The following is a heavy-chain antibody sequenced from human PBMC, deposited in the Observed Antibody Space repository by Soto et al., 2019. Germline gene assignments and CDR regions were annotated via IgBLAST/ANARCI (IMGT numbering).Heavy chain of an antibody. Sequence: SETLSLTCTVSGASISGFYCSWIRKSAGKGLEWIGRIYATGTTDYNPSLKSRVMMSVDTSKKQFSLKLRSVTAADTAVYYCVRDGTKTLRDWFDPWGQGISVTVPQ. V-gene: IGHV4-4*07. J-gene: IGHJ5*02. CDR3: VRDGTKTLRDWFDP. D-gene: IGHD1-1*01. CDR2: IYATGTT. CDR1: GASISGFY.